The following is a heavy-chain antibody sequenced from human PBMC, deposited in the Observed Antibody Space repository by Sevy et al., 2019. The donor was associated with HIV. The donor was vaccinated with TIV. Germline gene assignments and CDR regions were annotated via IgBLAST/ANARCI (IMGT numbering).Heavy chain of an antibody. CDR2: INEHGSTN. D-gene: IGHD6-13*01. CDR1: GFPFSMYW. CDR3: ARAIGAGAAY. J-gene: IGHJ4*02. V-gene: IGHV3-7*03. Sequence: GGSLRLSCAASGFPFSMYWMYWVRQAPGKGLEWVANINEHGSTNYYLDSVKGRFTISRDNAKNSLFLQMNSLRVDDTAVYYCARAIGAGAAYWGQGTPVTVSS.